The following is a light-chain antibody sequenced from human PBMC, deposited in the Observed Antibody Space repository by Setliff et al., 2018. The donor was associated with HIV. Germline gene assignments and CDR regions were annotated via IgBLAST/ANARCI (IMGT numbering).Light chain of an antibody. V-gene: IGLV7-46*01. CDR1: TGAVTSTHY. Sequence: QAVVTQEPSLTVSPGGTATLTCGSSTGAVTSTHYPYWFQQKPGQAPRTLISDTSDKHPWTPAQFSGSLLGGKAALTLSGAQPEDEAAYYCLLSYSGPRVFGGGTKVTVL. CDR3: LLSYSGPRV. CDR2: DTS. J-gene: IGLJ2*01.